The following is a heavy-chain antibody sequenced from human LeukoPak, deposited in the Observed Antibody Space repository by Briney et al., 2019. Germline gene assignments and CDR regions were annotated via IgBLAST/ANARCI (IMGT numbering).Heavy chain of an antibody. Sequence: GGPLRLSCAASGFTSSDYWMHWVRHAPGKGLVWVSRMNSAGTTTNYADSVKGRFTISRDTAKNTLYLQMNSLRAEDTAVYYCARGRGPYGWFDPWGQGTLVIVSS. CDR1: GFTSSDYW. J-gene: IGHJ5*02. CDR3: ARGRGPYGWFDP. D-gene: IGHD3-10*01. CDR2: MNSAGTTT. V-gene: IGHV3-74*01.